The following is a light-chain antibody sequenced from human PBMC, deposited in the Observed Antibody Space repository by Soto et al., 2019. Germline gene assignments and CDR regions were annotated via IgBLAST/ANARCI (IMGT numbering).Light chain of an antibody. J-gene: IGKJ5*01. V-gene: IGKV3-15*01. CDR2: DAS. CDR3: QQYNNRPLT. CDR1: QSIYFN. Sequence: EIVMTQSPATLSVSPGERATLSCRASQSIYFNLXWYQXKPXQAPRLLIHDASTRATGIPARFSGGGSGTEFTLTISSLQSEDVALYYCQQYNNRPLTFGQGTRLEIK.